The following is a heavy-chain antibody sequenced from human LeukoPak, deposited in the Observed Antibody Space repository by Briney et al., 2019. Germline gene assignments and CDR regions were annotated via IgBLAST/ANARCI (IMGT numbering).Heavy chain of an antibody. CDR1: GGPISSYY. J-gene: IGHJ6*02. V-gene: IGHV4-59*01. D-gene: IGHD3-22*01. CDR2: IYYSGST. CDR3: ARDIVMASGGLYYYYGMDV. Sequence: PSETLSLTCTVSGGPISSYYWSWIRQPPGKGLEWVGYIYYSGSTNYNPSLTSRVTISVDTSKTQFSLKLSSVPAADKAVYYCARDIVMASGGLYYYYGMDVWGPGTTVTVSS.